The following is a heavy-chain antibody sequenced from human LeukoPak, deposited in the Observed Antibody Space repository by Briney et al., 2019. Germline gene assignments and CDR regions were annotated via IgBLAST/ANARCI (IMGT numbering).Heavy chain of an antibody. J-gene: IGHJ4*02. D-gene: IGHD2/OR15-2a*01. V-gene: IGHV3-9*01. CDR3: AKDITFDRRWAFDY. CDR1: GFTFDDYA. Sequence: PGGSLRLSCAASGFTFDDYAMHWVRQAPGKGLEWVSGISWNSGSIGYADSVKGRFTISRDNAKNSLYLQMNSLRAEDTALYYCAKDITFDRRWAFDYWGQGTLVTVSS. CDR2: ISWNSGSI.